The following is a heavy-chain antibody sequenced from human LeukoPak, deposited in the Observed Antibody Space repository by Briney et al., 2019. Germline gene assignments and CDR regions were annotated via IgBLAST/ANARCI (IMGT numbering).Heavy chain of an antibody. Sequence: GASVKVSCKVSGYTLTEMSIHSVRQAPGGALEWMGGFDPGDGETVYAPKFQGRVTMTEDTSADTAYMELSRLRSEDTAVYYGAGQPVAIYYYGMDVWGPGTTVTVSS. CDR1: GYTLTEMS. V-gene: IGHV1-24*01. CDR2: FDPGDGET. CDR3: AGQPVAIYYYGMDV. D-gene: IGHD2-2*01. J-gene: IGHJ6*02.